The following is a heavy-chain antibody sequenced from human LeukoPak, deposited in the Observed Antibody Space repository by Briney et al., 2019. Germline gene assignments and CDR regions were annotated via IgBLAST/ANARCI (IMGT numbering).Heavy chain of an antibody. D-gene: IGHD2-2*01. V-gene: IGHV4-4*07. CDR3: ARVAHCSSTTCYQGIFDY. J-gene: IGHJ4*02. CDR2: IYTSGST. Sequence: NPSETLSLTCTVSGGSISSYYWSWIRQPAGKGLEWIGRIYTSGSTNYNPSLKSRVTMSVDTSKNQFSLKLSSVTAADTAVYYCARVAHCSSTTCYQGIFDYWGQGTLVTVSS. CDR1: GGSISSYY.